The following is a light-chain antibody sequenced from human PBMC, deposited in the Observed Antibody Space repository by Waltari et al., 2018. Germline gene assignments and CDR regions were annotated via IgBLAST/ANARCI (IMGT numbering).Light chain of an antibody. J-gene: IGKJ4*01. CDR3: QQRSNWPPIT. V-gene: IGKV3-11*01. CDR1: QSVSSY. Sequence: DIVLTQSPATLSLSPGARATLSCRASQSVSSYLAWYQQKPGQAPRLLIYDASNRATGIPARFSGSGSGTDFTLTISSLEPEDFAVYYCQQRSNWPPITFGGGTKVEIK. CDR2: DAS.